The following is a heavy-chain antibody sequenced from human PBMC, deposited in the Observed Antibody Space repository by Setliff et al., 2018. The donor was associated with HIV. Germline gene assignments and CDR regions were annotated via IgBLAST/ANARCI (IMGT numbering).Heavy chain of an antibody. V-gene: IGHV5-51*01. CDR3: ARRTRRRGSSYGNIDY. CDR2: IYADDSDT. J-gene: IGHJ4*02. Sequence: GESLKISCKTSGYSFTTYWIGWVRQMPGKGLKWMGNIYADDSDTRYSPSFQGQVTISADKSISTAYLQWRSLQASDTAVYYCARRTRRRGSSYGNIDYWGQGTLVTVSS. CDR1: GYSFTTYW. D-gene: IGHD5-18*01.